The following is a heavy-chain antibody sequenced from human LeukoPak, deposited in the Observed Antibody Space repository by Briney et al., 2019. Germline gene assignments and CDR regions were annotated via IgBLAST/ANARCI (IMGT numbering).Heavy chain of an antibody. CDR2: FDPEDGET. D-gene: IGHD3-22*01. V-gene: IGHV1-24*01. CDR1: GYTLTELS. Sequence: GALVKVSCKVSGYTLTELSIHWVRQAPGKGLEWVGSFDPEDGETIYAQKFQGRVTMTEDTSTDTVYMDLSSLRSEDTAVYYCATDLGYYDSSGYRDYWGQGTLVTVSS. J-gene: IGHJ4*02. CDR3: ATDLGYYDSSGYRDY.